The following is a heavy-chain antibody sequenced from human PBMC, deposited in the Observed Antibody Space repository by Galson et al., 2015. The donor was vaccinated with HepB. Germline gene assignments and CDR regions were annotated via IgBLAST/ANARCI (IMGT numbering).Heavy chain of an antibody. J-gene: IGHJ5*02. Sequence: TLSLTCTVSGGSLSSGSYYWSWIRQPAGKGLEWIGRIYTSGSTNYNPSLKSRVTMSVDTSKNQFSLKLSSVTAADTAVYYCARDWAPLGGSWFDPWGQGTLVTVSS. CDR1: GGSLSSGSYY. CDR2: IYTSGST. CDR3: ARDWAPLGGSWFDP. V-gene: IGHV4-61*02. D-gene: IGHD3-16*01.